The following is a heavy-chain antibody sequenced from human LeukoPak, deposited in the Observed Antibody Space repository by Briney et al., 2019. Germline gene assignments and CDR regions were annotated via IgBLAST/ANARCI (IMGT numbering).Heavy chain of an antibody. CDR3: AKDHEYDYGWGSCWYYLDY. CDR2: ISYDGSNK. Sequence: GGSLRLSCAASGFTFSSYAMHWVRQAPGKGLEWVAVISYDGSNKYYADSVKGRFTISRDNAKNSVYLQMNSLRAEDTAVYYCAKDHEYDYGWGSCWYYLDYWGQGTPVTVSS. V-gene: IGHV3-30-3*02. J-gene: IGHJ4*02. CDR1: GFTFSSYA. D-gene: IGHD3-10*01.